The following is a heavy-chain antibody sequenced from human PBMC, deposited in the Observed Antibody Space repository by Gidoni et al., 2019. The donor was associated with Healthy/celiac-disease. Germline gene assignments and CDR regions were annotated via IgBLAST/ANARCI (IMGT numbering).Heavy chain of an antibody. CDR1: GGTFSSYT. V-gene: IGHV1-69*02. Sequence: QLQLVQSGAEVKKPGSSVKVSCKASGGTFSSYTISWVRQAPGQWVEWMGRIIPILGIANYAQKFQGRVTITADKSTSTAYMELSSLRSEDTAVYYCASHSYYYDSSGYSFDYWGQGTLVTVSS. D-gene: IGHD3-22*01. J-gene: IGHJ4*02. CDR2: IIPILGIA. CDR3: ASHSYYYDSSGYSFDY.